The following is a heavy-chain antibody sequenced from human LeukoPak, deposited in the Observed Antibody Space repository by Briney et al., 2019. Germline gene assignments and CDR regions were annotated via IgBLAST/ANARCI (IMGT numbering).Heavy chain of an antibody. CDR1: GFTFSTYT. J-gene: IGHJ4*02. CDR3: ASRRSYGSGGSDY. CDR2: IYHSGST. Sequence: PGGSLRLSCAASGFTFSTYTMNWVRQPPGKGLEWIGEIYHSGSTNYNPSLKSRVTISVDKSKNQFSLKLSSVTAADTAVYYCASRRSYGSGGSDYWGQGTLVTVSS. V-gene: IGHV4-4*02. D-gene: IGHD3-10*01.